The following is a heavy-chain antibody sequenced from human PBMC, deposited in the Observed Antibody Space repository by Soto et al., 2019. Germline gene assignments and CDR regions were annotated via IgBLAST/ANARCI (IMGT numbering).Heavy chain of an antibody. CDR2: IIHIFGTA. V-gene: IGHV1-69*12. CDR3: ARGIYYGDTIGAFDI. J-gene: IGHJ3*02. D-gene: IGHD4-17*01. Sequence: QVQLVQSGAEVKKPGSSVKVSCTASGGTFSTYAITWVRQAPGQGLEWMGGIIHIFGTAKYAQKFQGRVTITADESTSTAYMELSSLRSEDTALYDCARGIYYGDTIGAFDIWGQGTRVTVSS. CDR1: GGTFSTYA.